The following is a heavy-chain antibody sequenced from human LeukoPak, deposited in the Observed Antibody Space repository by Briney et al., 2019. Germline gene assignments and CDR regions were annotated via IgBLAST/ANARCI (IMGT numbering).Heavy chain of an antibody. Sequence: GGSLRLSCAASGFTFSSYSMNWVRQAPGKGLEWVSYISSSSSTIYYADSVKGRFTISRDNAKNSLYLQMNSLRAEDTAVYYCASSSGWYLIDYWGQGTLVTASS. D-gene: IGHD6-19*01. CDR2: ISSSSSTI. V-gene: IGHV3-48*01. CDR1: GFTFSSYS. CDR3: ASSSGWYLIDY. J-gene: IGHJ4*02.